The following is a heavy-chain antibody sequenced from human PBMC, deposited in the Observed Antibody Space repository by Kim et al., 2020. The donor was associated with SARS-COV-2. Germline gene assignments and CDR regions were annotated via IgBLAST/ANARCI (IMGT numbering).Heavy chain of an antibody. CDR2: IKSKTDGGTT. V-gene: IGHV3-15*01. Sequence: GGSLRLSCAASGFTSSNAWMSWVRQAPGKGLEWVGRIKSKTDGGTTDYAAPVKGRFTISRDDSKNTLYLQMNSLKTEDTAVYYCTTGPLRIAAAGYFDYWGQGTLVTVSS. J-gene: IGHJ4*02. CDR1: GFTSSNAW. D-gene: IGHD6-13*01. CDR3: TTGPLRIAAAGYFDY.